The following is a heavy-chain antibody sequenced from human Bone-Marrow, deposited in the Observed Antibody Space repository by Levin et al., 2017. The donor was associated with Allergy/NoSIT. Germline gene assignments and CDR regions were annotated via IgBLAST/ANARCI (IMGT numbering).Heavy chain of an antibody. CDR2: ISWNSGNI. CDR1: GFTFDDYN. J-gene: IGHJ4*02. V-gene: IGHV3-9*01. Sequence: SLKISCAASGFTFDDYNMHWVRQVPGKGLEWVSGISWNSGNIYYADSVKGRFTISRDNAKNSLYLQMNSLRTEDTAFYYCAKIKWPKHGPIAALPLDYWGQGTLVTVSS. CDR3: AKIKWPKHGPIAALPLDY. D-gene: IGHD6-6*01.